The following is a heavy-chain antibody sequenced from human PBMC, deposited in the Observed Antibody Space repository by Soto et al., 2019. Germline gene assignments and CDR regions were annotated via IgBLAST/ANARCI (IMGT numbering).Heavy chain of an antibody. V-gene: IGHV1-18*01. CDR2: ISAYNGNT. Sequence: ASVKVACQAAGYTFTSYGISWVRQAPGQGLEWMGWISAYNGNTNYAQKLQGRVTMTTDTSTSTAYMELRSLRSDDTAVYYCARETGDTAMVPSPPFEYWCQRPLVTLSS. D-gene: IGHD5-18*01. CDR3: ARETGDTAMVPSPPFEY. J-gene: IGHJ4*02. CDR1: GYTFTSYG.